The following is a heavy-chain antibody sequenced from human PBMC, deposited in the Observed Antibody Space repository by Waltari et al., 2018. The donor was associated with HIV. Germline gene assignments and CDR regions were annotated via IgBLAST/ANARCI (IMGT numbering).Heavy chain of an antibody. D-gene: IGHD2-2*02. J-gene: IGHJ6*02. CDR1: GYTFTGYY. V-gene: IGHV1-2*06. CDR3: ARGDYCSSTSCYINGMDV. Sequence: QVQLVQSGAEVKKPGASVKVSCKASGYTFTGYYMHWVRQAPGQGLDWMGRINPNSGGTHYAQKCQGRVTMTRDTSISTAYMELSRLRSDDTAVYYCARGDYCSSTSCYINGMDVWGQGTTVTVSS. CDR2: INPNSGGT.